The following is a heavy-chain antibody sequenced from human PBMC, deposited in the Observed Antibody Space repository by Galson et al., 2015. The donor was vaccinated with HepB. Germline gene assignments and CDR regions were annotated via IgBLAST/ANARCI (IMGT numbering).Heavy chain of an antibody. Sequence: SLRLSCAASGFTFSSYSMNWVRQAPGKGLEWVSSISSSSSYIYYADSVKGRFTISRDNAKNSLYLQMNSLRAEDTAVYYCARGRSSSRPNYCDCWGQGTLVTVSS. D-gene: IGHD6-13*01. CDR1: GFTFSSYS. CDR2: ISSSSSYI. V-gene: IGHV3-21*01. J-gene: IGHJ4*02. CDR3: ARGRSSSRPNYCDC.